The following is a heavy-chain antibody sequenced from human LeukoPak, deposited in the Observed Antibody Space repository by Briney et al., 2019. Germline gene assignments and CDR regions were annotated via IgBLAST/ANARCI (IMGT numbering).Heavy chain of an antibody. Sequence: SLRLSCAASGFTFDDYAMHWVRQAPGKGLEWVSGISWNSGSIGYADSVKGRFTISRDNAKNPLYLQMNSLRAEDMALYYCAKARYCSSTSCYWDYWGQGTLVTVSS. CDR1: GFTFDDYA. CDR3: AKARYCSSTSCYWDY. CDR2: ISWNSGSI. J-gene: IGHJ4*02. V-gene: IGHV3-9*03. D-gene: IGHD2-2*01.